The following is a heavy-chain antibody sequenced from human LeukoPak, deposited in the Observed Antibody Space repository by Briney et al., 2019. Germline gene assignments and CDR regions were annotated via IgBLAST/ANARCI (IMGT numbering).Heavy chain of an antibody. Sequence: PGESLKISCKGSGYTFTSYWIGWVRQMPGKGLEWMGIIYPDDSDTQYSPSFQGQVTISADKPISTAYLQWSSLKASDTAMFYCARLGYSGYDAFDYWGQGTLVTVSS. CDR3: ARLGYSGYDAFDY. CDR1: GYTFTSYW. CDR2: IYPDDSDT. D-gene: IGHD5-12*01. V-gene: IGHV5-51*01. J-gene: IGHJ4*02.